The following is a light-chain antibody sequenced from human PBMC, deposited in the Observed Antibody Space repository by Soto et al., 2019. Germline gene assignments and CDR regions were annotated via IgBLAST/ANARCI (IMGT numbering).Light chain of an antibody. V-gene: IGKV3-11*01. J-gene: IGKJ1*01. Sequence: IVLTHSPTTLSLSPGRRSILSCRASQNIRSYLIWYQQKNGQAPRLLIYDVSNRATGIPARLSGSGYGTDLSITISSIQTEDFEVYYCQQRSHWPRTFGQGTKVDIK. CDR3: QQRSHWPRT. CDR2: DVS. CDR1: QNIRSY.